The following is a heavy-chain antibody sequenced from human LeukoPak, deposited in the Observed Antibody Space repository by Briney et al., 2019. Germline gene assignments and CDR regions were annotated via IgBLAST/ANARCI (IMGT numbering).Heavy chain of an antibody. V-gene: IGHV3-74*01. Sequence: PGGSLRLSCSASGFTFKSYAMNWVRQAPGKGLMWVSRINYDGSSTTYADSVKGRFTISRDNTKNTLSLQMNSLRAEDTAVYYCVRAKDYRGAFDIWGQGTMVTVSS. CDR1: GFTFKSYA. D-gene: IGHD4-11*01. CDR2: INYDGSST. J-gene: IGHJ3*02. CDR3: VRAKDYRGAFDI.